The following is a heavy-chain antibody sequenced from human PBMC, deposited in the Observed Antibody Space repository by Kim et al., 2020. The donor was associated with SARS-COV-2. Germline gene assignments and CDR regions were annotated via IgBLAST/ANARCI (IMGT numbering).Heavy chain of an antibody. D-gene: IGHD1-20*01. CDR1: GFTFSSYA. CDR3: ANDIIAGKPLY. V-gene: IGHV3-23*01. CDR2: ISGSGGST. Sequence: GGSLRLSCVASGFTFSSYAMSWVRQAPGKGLEWVSAISGSGGSTYYADSVKGRFTISRDNSKNTLYLQMNSLRAEDTAVYYCANDIIAGKPLYWGQGTLVTVSS. J-gene: IGHJ4*02.